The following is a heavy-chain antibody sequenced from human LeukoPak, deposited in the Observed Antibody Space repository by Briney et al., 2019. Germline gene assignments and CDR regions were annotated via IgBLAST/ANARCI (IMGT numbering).Heavy chain of an antibody. Sequence: WVRQPPGKGLEWIGYIYYSGSTYYNPSLKSRVTISVDTSKNQFSLKLSSVTAADTAVYYCARTYCSSTSCYTFDYWGQGTLVTVSS. V-gene: IGHV4-30-4*08. CDR3: ARTYCSSTSCYTFDY. J-gene: IGHJ4*02. D-gene: IGHD2-2*02. CDR2: IYYSGST.